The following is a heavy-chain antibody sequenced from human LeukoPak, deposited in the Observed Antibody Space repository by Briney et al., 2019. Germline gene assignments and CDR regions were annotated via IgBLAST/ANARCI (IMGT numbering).Heavy chain of an antibody. V-gene: IGHV3-23*01. D-gene: IGHD3-22*01. Sequence: GGSLRLSCAASGFTVSSNYMSWVRQAPGKGLEWVSAISGSGGSTYYADSVKGRFTISRDNSKNTLYLQMNSLRAEDTAVYYCAKGYYYDSSGYYNPNWFDPWGQGTLVTVSS. CDR3: AKGYYYDSSGYYNPNWFDP. J-gene: IGHJ5*02. CDR1: GFTVSSNY. CDR2: ISGSGGST.